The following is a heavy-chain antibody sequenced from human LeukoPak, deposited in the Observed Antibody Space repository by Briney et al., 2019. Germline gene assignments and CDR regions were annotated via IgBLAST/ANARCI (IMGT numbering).Heavy chain of an antibody. Sequence: GGSLRLSCAASGFTFSTYSMTWVRQAPGKGLEWVSYISGSGSTIYYADSVKGRFTISRDNAKNSLYLQMNSLRAEDTAVYYCASPAETSCFYYYMDVWGKGATVTVSS. D-gene: IGHD1-1*01. CDR3: ASPAETSCFYYYMDV. CDR1: GFTFSTYS. J-gene: IGHJ6*03. CDR2: ISGSGSTI. V-gene: IGHV3-48*04.